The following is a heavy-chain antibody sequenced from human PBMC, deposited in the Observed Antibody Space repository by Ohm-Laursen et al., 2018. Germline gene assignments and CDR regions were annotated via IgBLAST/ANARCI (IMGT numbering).Heavy chain of an antibody. J-gene: IGHJ3*02. CDR2: IKPNSGGT. Sequence: ASVTVSCKASGYTFTAYYMHWVRQAPGQGLEWMGWIKPNSGGTNYAQKFQGRVTMTRDTSISTDYMEVSSLTSDDTAVYYCARGLTRSAFDIWGQGTMVTVSS. V-gene: IGHV1-2*02. D-gene: IGHD4/OR15-4a*01. CDR1: GYTFTAYY. CDR3: ARGLTRSAFDI.